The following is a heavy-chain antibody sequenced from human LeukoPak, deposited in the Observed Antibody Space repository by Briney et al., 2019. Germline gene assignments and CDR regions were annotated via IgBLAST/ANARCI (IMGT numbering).Heavy chain of an antibody. CDR1: GYTFTSHD. CDR3: ARREIGEFDY. CDR2: MSPNSGNT. J-gene: IGHJ4*02. D-gene: IGHD3-10*01. Sequence: ASVKVSCKTSGYTFTSHDINWVRQATGQGLEWMGWMSPNSGNTGYAQKFQGRVTMTRNTSISTAYMELSSLRSEDTAVCYCARREIGEFDYWGQGTLVTVSS. V-gene: IGHV1-8*01.